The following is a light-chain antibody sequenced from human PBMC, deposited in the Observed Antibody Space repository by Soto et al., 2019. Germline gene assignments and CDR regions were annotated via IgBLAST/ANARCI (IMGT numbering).Light chain of an antibody. CDR3: CSYAGSISYV. V-gene: IGLV2-23*02. CDR2: EVT. Sequence: SALTQPASVSGSPGQSITISCTGFSSNIGSYNLVSWYQQHPGKAPQLMIYEVTKRPSGVSNRFSGSKSGNTASLTISELQFEDEADYYCCSYAGSISYVFGTGTKVTVL. CDR1: SSNIGSYNL. J-gene: IGLJ1*01.